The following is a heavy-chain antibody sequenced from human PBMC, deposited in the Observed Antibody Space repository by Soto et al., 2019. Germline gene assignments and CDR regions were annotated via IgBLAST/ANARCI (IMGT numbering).Heavy chain of an antibody. CDR2: IKPNGGST. J-gene: IGHJ4*02. Sequence: QVQLVQSGAEVKNPGASVKVSCKASGYTFTSFYIHWVRQAPGQGLEWMSIIKPNGGSTNYAQNLQCRVTLTRDTSTNTVYMELSSLRSEDTAVYYCARGLTAGDYWGQGTLVTVSS. CDR3: ARGLTAGDY. V-gene: IGHV1-46*01. CDR1: GYTFTSFY. D-gene: IGHD6-13*01.